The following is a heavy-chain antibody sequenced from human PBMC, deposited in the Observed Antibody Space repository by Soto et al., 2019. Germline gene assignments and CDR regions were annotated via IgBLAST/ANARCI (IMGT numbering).Heavy chain of an antibody. Sequence: SVKVSCKASGGTFSSYAISWVRQAPGQGLEWMGGIIPIFGTANYAQKFQGRVTITADESTSTAYMELSSLRSEDTAVYYCARELYSGYDFHYYYGMDVWGQGTTGTVSS. CDR1: GGTFSSYA. V-gene: IGHV1-69*13. J-gene: IGHJ6*02. CDR3: ARELYSGYDFHYYYGMDV. CDR2: IIPIFGTA. D-gene: IGHD5-12*01.